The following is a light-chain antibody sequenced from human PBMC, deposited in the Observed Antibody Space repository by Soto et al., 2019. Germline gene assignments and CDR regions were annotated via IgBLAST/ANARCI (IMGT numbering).Light chain of an antibody. CDR1: SSDVGAYDY. CDR2: EVT. V-gene: IGLV2-14*01. Sequence: QSALTQPASVSASPGQSIAISCSGTSSDVGAYDYVSWYQHHPGKAPKLIIYEVTYRPSGVSNRFSASKSGNTASLTISGLQAEAEADYYGSPYTRRSPYAFGTGTKVPAL. CDR3: SPYTRRSPYA. J-gene: IGLJ1*01.